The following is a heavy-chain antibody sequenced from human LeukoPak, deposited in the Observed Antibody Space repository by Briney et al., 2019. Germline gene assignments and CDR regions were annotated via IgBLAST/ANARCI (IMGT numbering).Heavy chain of an antibody. CDR2: IYTSGST. CDR3: ARERAVTGHYYYYGMDV. J-gene: IGHJ6*02. V-gene: IGHV4-4*07. CDR1: GGSISSYY. D-gene: IGHD4-17*01. Sequence: SETLSLTCTVSGGSISSYYWSWIRQPAGKGLEWIGRIYTSGSTNYNPSLKSRVTISVDTSKNQFSLKLSSVTAADTAVYYCARERAVTGHYYYYGMDVWGQGTTVTVSS.